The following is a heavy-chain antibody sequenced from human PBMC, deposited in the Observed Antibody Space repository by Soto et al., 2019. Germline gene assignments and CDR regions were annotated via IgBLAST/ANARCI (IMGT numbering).Heavy chain of an antibody. CDR3: ARGGYSYGPGPYYYYGMDV. D-gene: IGHD5-18*01. Sequence: SETLSLTCTDSGGSISSYYWSWIRQPAGKGLEWIGRIYTSGSTNYNPSLKSRVTMSVDTSKNQFSLKLSSVTAADTAVYYCARGGYSYGPGPYYYYGMDVWGQGTTVTVSS. CDR2: IYTSGST. V-gene: IGHV4-4*07. CDR1: GGSISSYY. J-gene: IGHJ6*02.